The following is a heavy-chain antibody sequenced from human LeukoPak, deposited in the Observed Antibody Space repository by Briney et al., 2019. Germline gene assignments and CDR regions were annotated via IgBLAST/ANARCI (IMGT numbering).Heavy chain of an antibody. CDR1: GFSLRTREMC. D-gene: IGHD1-26*01. V-gene: IGHV2-70*01. CDR3: ARIPRGSYYYFHN. J-gene: IGHJ4*02. CDR2: LDCDDNK. Sequence: SGPTLVHPPRTLTLNCTFSGFSLRTREMCVTWIHQPPGKALEWLPLLDCDDNKYYNTSLKTRLIISKDTSKNLVVPTMTSMDPVDTATYYRARIPRGSYYYFHNWGQGTLLTVPS.